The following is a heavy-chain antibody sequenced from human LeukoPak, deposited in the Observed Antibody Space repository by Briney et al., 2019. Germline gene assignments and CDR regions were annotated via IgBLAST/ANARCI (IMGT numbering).Heavy chain of an antibody. CDR3: AKNAGLAYCTDTSCPIDP. CDR2: ISGSGGST. D-gene: IGHD2-2*01. J-gene: IGHJ5*02. CDR1: GFTFSSYA. Sequence: GGSLRLSCAASGFTFSSYAMSWVRQAPGKGLEWVSAISGSGGSTHYADSVKGRFTISRDYSKNTLYLQMNSLRAEDTAVYYCAKNAGLAYCTDTSCPIDPWGQGTLVTVSS. V-gene: IGHV3-23*01.